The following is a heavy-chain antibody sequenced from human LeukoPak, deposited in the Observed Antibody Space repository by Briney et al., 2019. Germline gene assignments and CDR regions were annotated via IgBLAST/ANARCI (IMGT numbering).Heavy chain of an antibody. V-gene: IGHV3-23*01. CDR3: SKGITLVRGFTDFDY. CDR2: IIDNGDRT. CDR1: GFTFSRFA. Sequence: GGSLRLSCAASGFTFSRFAMNWVRQAPGMGLEWVATIIDNGDRTYYADSVRGRFTLSRDNSNNTLSLLMNSLRAEDTATYYCSKGITLVRGFTDFDYWGQGTLVTVSS. D-gene: IGHD3-10*01. J-gene: IGHJ4*02.